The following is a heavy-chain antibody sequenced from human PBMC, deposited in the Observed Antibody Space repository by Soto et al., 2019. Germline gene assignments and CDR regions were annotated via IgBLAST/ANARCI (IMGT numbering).Heavy chain of an antibody. CDR3: AMRAHYYDSSGFDY. D-gene: IGHD3-22*01. CDR1: GFTFSSYS. CDR2: ISSSSSYI. V-gene: IGHV3-21*04. Sequence: GGSLRLSCAASGFTFSSYSMNWVRQAPGKGLEWVSSISSSSSYIYYADSVKGRFTISRDNSKNTLYLQMNSLRAEDTAVYYCAMRAHYYDSSGFDYWGQGTLVTVSS. J-gene: IGHJ4*02.